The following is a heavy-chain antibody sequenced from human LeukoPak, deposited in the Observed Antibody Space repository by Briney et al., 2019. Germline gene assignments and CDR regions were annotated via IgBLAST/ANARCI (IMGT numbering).Heavy chain of an antibody. CDR3: ARDGEGYSSGWYYPYFDY. Sequence: GGSLRLSCAASGFTFDDYAMHWVRQAPGKGLEWVSGISWNSGSIGYADSVKGRFTISRDNAKNSLYLQMNSLRAEDTAVYYCARDGEGYSSGWYYPYFDYWGQGTLVTVSS. V-gene: IGHV3-9*01. J-gene: IGHJ4*02. D-gene: IGHD6-19*01. CDR1: GFTFDDYA. CDR2: ISWNSGSI.